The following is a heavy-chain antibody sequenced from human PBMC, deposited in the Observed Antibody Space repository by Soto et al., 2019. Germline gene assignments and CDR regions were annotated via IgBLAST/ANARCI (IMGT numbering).Heavy chain of an antibody. CDR1: GFTFSSYS. V-gene: IGHV3-21*01. CDR3: AMGETVGATTDGV. CDR2: ISSSSSYI. D-gene: IGHD1-26*01. J-gene: IGHJ4*02. Sequence: GGSLRLSCAASGFTFSSYSMNWVRQAPGKGLEWVSSISSSSSYIYYADSVKGRFTISRDNAKNSLYLQMNSLRAEDTAVYYCAMGETVGATTDGVWGQGTLVTVSS.